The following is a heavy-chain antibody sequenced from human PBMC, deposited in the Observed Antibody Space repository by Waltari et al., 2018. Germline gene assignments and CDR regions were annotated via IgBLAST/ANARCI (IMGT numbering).Heavy chain of an antibody. CDR1: GGPFSGYY. CDR2: VDHSGSA. D-gene: IGHD6-19*01. V-gene: IGHV4-34*02. Sequence: QVQLQQWGAGLLKPSETLSLTCAVYGGPFSGYYWSWIRQPPGKGLAWIGEVDHSGSANSSPSLKSRATISVDTSKKQFSLTLTSVTAADTAVYYCARDARDWEAVANTYFDSWGQGTLVAVSS. CDR3: ARDARDWEAVANTYFDS. J-gene: IGHJ4*02.